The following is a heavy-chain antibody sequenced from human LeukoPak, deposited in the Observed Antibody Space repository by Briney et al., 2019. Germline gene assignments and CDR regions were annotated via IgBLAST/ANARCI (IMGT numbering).Heavy chain of an antibody. J-gene: IGHJ6*02. CDR1: GGSFSGYY. Sequence: SETLSLTCAVYGGSFSGYYWSWIRQPPGKGLEWIGEINHSGSTNYNPSLKSRVTISVDTSKNQFSLKLSSVTAADTAVYYCARPRPHYYGMDVWGQGTTVTVSS. V-gene: IGHV4-34*01. CDR2: INHSGST. CDR3: ARPRPHYYGMDV.